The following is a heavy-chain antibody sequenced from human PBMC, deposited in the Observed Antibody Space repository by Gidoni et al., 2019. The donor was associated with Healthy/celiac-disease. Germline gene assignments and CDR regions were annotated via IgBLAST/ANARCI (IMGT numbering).Heavy chain of an antibody. CDR1: GFPLRTYG. CDR3: ERGYYYYASSGWYFDL. V-gene: IGHV3-33*08. D-gene: IGHD3-22*01. CDR2: IWYDGCNK. J-gene: IGHJ2*01. Sequence: VQLVESGGGVVHRGRPSSLSCDASGFPLRTYGLHWVRQAPGKGLEWVGVIWYDGCNKYYADSVTGRLTISRDNSKNTLYLQMNSLSPEDTAVYYCERGYYYYASSGWYFDLWGRGTLVTVSS.